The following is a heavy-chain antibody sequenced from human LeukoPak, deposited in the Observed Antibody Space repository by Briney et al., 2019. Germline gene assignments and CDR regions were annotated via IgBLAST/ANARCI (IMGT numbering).Heavy chain of an antibody. D-gene: IGHD2-15*01. V-gene: IGHV4-39*01. J-gene: IGHJ4*02. Sequence: SETLSLTCTVSGGSISSSSYYWGWIRQPPGKGLEWIGSTYYSGSTYYNPSLKSRVTISVDTSKNQFSLKLSSVTAADTAVYYCATRFHCSGGSCYSRTALLFDYWGQGTLVTVSS. CDR1: GGSISSSSYY. CDR2: TYYSGST. CDR3: ATRFHCSGGSCYSRTALLFDY.